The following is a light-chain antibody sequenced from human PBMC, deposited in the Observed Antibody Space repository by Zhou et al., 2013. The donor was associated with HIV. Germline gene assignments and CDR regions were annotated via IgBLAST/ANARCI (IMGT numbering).Light chain of an antibody. Sequence: EIVMTQSPGTLSVSPGERVTLSCRASQSVATNLAWYQQKPGQAPRLLIYAASTRATGVPARFSGSGSGTEFTLTISSLQPEDFAVYHCQQYDNWPPLTFGGGTRVEIK. V-gene: IGKV3-15*01. J-gene: IGKJ4*01. CDR1: QSVATN. CDR2: AAS. CDR3: QQYDNWPPLT.